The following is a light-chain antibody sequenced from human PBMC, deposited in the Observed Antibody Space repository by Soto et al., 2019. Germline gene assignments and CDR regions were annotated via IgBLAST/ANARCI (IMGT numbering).Light chain of an antibody. Sequence: EIVLTPSPGTLSLSPGERATLSCRASQSVSSSYLAWYQQKPGQAPRLLIYGASSRATGIPDRFSGSGSGTDFTLTISRLEPEDFAVYYCQQYGSSQAFGQGTKV. CDR2: GAS. CDR1: QSVSSSY. CDR3: QQYGSSQA. V-gene: IGKV3-20*01. J-gene: IGKJ1*01.